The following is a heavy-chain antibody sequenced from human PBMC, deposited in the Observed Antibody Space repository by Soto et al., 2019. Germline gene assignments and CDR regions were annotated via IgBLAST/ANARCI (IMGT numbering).Heavy chain of an antibody. CDR2: IIPIFGTA. V-gene: IGHV1-69*13. CDR3: ARSGIAAAGTCHY. Sequence: SVKVSCKASGGTFSSYSISWVLQAPGQGLEWMGGIIPIFGTANYAQKFQGRVTITADESTSTAYMELSSLRSEDTAVYYCARSGIAAAGTCHYWGQGTLVTVSS. D-gene: IGHD6-13*01. J-gene: IGHJ4*02. CDR1: GGTFSSYS.